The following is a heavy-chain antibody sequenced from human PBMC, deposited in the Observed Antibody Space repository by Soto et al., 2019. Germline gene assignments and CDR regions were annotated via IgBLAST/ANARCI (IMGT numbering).Heavy chain of an antibody. CDR1: GFSFSSYN. CDR2: ISASGGTI. D-gene: IGHD3-22*01. V-gene: IGHV3-48*02. J-gene: IGHJ4*02. Sequence: EVQLVESGGGLVQPGGSQRLSCAASGFSFSSYNMHWVRQAPGKGLEWISYISASGGTIYYADSVKGRFTISRDNGKNXLYLQMNRLRDEDTAVYYCARDSTDYYDSSSYCDYWGQGTLVTVAS. CDR3: ARDSTDYYDSSSYCDY.